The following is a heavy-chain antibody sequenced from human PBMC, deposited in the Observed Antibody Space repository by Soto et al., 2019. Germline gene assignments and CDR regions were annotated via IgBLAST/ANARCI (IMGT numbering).Heavy chain of an antibody. D-gene: IGHD2-21*01. V-gene: IGHV3-7*01. Sequence: PGGSLRLSCAASGFTFSSYWMSWVRQAPGKGLEWVANIKQDGSEKYYVDSVKGRFTISRDNAKNSLYLQMNSLRAEDTAMYYCAKVAPSISILWGFDHWGTGTLVTVSS. CDR2: IKQDGSEK. CDR3: AKVAPSISILWGFDH. J-gene: IGHJ4*02. CDR1: GFTFSSYW.